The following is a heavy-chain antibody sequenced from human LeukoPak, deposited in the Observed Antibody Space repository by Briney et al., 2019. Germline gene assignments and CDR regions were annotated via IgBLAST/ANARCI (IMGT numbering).Heavy chain of an antibody. CDR2: INPNSGGT. CDR3: ARDAIVRDYSNSDY. J-gene: IGHJ4*02. Sequence: ASVKVSCKASGYTFTGYYIHWVRQAPGQGLEWMGWINPNSGGTNYAQKFQGRVTMTRDTSISTDYMELSRLTSDDTAVYYCARDAIVRDYSNSDYWGQGTLVTVS. CDR1: GYTFTGYY. V-gene: IGHV1-2*02. D-gene: IGHD4-11*01.